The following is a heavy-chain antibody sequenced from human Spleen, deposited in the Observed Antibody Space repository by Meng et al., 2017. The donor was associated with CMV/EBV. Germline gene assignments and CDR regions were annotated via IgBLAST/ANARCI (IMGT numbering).Heavy chain of an antibody. CDR1: GFVFDDYA. D-gene: IGHD2-2*01. V-gene: IGHV3-30*02. CDR2: IHYDGSLK. Sequence: GGSLRLSCAASGFVFDDYAMFWVRQAPGKGLDWVAFIHYDGSLKYYADSVKGRFTISRDNSRNTLYLQMNSLRIEDMAVYYCATDLRPLVPAANYYYYGLDVWGQGTTVTVSS. J-gene: IGHJ6*02. CDR3: ATDLRPLVPAANYYYYGLDV.